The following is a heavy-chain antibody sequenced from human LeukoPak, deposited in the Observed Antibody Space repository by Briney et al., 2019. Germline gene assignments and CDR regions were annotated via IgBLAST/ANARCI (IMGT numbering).Heavy chain of an antibody. J-gene: IGHJ3*02. CDR1: GLTFSSYE. D-gene: IGHD3-22*01. CDR3: ARDPLDSRRWVVNRRAFDI. V-gene: IGHV3-48*03. Sequence: PGGSLRLYCVPSGLTFSSYEMTWVRPAPGNGLEWVSYIRNSVSTIYYADSVKVRFTISRDNGKNSLYLQMNSLTAEDTAVYYRARDPLDSRRWVVNRRAFDIWGQVTMVTVSS. CDR2: IRNSVSTI.